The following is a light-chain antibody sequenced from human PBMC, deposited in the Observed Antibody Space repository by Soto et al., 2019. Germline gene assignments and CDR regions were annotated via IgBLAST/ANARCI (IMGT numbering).Light chain of an antibody. Sequence: IVLTQSPGTLSLSPGEGATLSCRASQPVNSGYLAWYQQKPGQAPRLLVYGVSTRDTGIPDGFSGSGAGTDFTLTISRLEPGDFAVYYCQVYGSSPKTFGQGTKVDIK. CDR2: GVS. CDR3: QVYGSSPKT. V-gene: IGKV3-20*01. CDR1: QPVNSGY. J-gene: IGKJ1*01.